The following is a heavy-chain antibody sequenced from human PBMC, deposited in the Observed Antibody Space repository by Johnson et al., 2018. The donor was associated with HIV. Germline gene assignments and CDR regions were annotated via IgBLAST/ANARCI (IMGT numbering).Heavy chain of an antibody. CDR1: GFTFSSYA. CDR3: ARDSGRYSSSWATFGAFDI. D-gene: IGHD6-13*01. CDR2: ISYDGSNK. V-gene: IGHV3-30*04. Sequence: QVQLVESGGGVVQPGRSLSLSCAASGFTFSSYAMNWVRQAPGKGLEWVAVISYDGSNKYYADSVKGRFTISRDNSKNTLYLQMNSLRAEDTAVYYCARDSGRYSSSWATFGAFDIWGQGTMVTVSS. J-gene: IGHJ3*02.